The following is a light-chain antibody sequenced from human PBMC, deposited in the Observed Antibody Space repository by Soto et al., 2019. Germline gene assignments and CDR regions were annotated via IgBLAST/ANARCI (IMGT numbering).Light chain of an antibody. CDR2: QTS. CDR1: QDINTR. CDR3: HQRQSWPRT. J-gene: IGKJ1*01. V-gene: IGKV3-11*01. Sequence: EIVLTQSPATLSSFPGDRVTISCRASQDINTRLAWYQHRPGQSPRLLIYQTSLISAGIPARFSASGSGTYFTLTISDLQPEDFALYYCHQRQSWPRTFGQGTKVDI.